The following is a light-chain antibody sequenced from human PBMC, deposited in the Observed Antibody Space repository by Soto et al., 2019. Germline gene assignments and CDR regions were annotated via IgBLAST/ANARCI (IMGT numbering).Light chain of an antibody. V-gene: IGKV1-5*01. CDR1: QSISGW. J-gene: IGKJ1*01. CDR2: DAS. CDR3: QQYKSYLWT. Sequence: DIQMTQSPSTLSASVGDRVTITCRASQSISGWLAWYQQKPGKAPKLLIYDASSLESGVTSRFSGSGSGTEFTLTISSLQPDDFATYYCQQYKSYLWTFGQGTKVETK.